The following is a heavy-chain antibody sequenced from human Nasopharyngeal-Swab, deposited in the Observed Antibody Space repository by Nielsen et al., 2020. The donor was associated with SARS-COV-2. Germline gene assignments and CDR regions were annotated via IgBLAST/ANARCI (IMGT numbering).Heavy chain of an antibody. V-gene: IGHV2-5*02. CDR2: IYWDNSK. J-gene: IGHJ5*02. CDR3: AHRFCSGGKCYSTDWFDP. CDR1: GFSLNTNGVG. Sequence: SGPTLVKPTQTLTLTCTFSGFSLNTNGVGVGCIRQPPGKALEWLALIYWDNSKRDNPSLKSRLAITKDTSKNQVVLTMTNMDPVDTATYYCAHRFCSGGKCYSTDWFDPWGQGTLVTVSS. D-gene: IGHD2-15*01.